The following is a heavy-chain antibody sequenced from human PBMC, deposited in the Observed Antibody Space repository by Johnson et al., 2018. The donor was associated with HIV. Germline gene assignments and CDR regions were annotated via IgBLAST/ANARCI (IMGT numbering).Heavy chain of an antibody. CDR2: ISGSGGST. D-gene: IGHD6-13*01. CDR1: GFTFSSYA. J-gene: IGHJ3*02. V-gene: IGHV3-23*04. CDR3: AKAQLSSRWTNDAFDI. Sequence: VQLVESGGGLVQPGGSLRLSCAASGFTFSSYAMSWVRQAPWKGLEWVSAISGSGGSTYYADSVKGRFTISRDNSKNTMYLQMNSLRAEDTAVYYCAKAQLSSRWTNDAFDIWGQGTMVTVSS.